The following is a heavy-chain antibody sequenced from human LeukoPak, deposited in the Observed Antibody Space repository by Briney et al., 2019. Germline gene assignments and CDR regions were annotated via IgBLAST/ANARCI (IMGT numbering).Heavy chain of an antibody. CDR3: AREKGMEDFFDI. J-gene: IGHJ3*02. D-gene: IGHD1-1*01. Sequence: ASVKVYCKASGYTLNDYAIAWVRQAPGQGLEWMGWINTYNFRTNTAQNFLGRATMTTDTFSSTAFMELTSLTSDDTAVYYCAREKGMEDFFDIWGQGTKVIVSS. CDR2: INTYNFRT. V-gene: IGHV1-18*04. CDR1: GYTLNDYA.